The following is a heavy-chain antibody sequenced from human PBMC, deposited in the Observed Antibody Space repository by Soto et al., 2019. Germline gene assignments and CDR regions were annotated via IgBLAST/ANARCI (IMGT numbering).Heavy chain of an antibody. CDR3: ARVLARTIAREDNSGMDV. J-gene: IGHJ6*02. D-gene: IGHD1-7*01. V-gene: IGHV3-30*03. CDR2: ISPDGGNK. CDR1: GFTFSRYG. Sequence: PGGSLRLSCAASGFTFSRYGMHWVRQAPGRGLEWVAVISPDGGNKYYGDSVKGRFAVSRDNSKGSLSLQMNSLRAEDKAVYYFARVLARTIAREDNSGMDVGGQGTRVTSP.